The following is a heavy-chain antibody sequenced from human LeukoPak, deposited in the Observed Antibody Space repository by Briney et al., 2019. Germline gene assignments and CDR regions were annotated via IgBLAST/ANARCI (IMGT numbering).Heavy chain of an antibody. V-gene: IGHV3-74*01. CDR3: ARGDFWSGYYDYYYYYMDV. J-gene: IGHJ6*03. CDR2: INSDGSST. CDR1: GFTFDDYA. Sequence: AGGSLRLSCAASGFTFDDYAVFWVRQVPGKGLVWVSRINSDGSSTSYADSVKGRFTISRDNAKNTLYLQMNSLRAEDTAVYYSARGDFWSGYYDYYYYYMDVWGKGTTVTVSS. D-gene: IGHD3-3*01.